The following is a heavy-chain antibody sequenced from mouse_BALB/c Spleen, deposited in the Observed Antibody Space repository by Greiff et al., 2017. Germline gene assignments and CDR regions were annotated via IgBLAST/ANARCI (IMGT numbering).Heavy chain of an antibody. CDR3: ARRAMDY. Sequence: EVKLMESGPELVKPGASVKISCKASGYSFTGYYMHWVKQSHVKSLEWIGRINPYNGATSYNQNFKDKASLTVDKSSSTAYMELHSLTSEDSAVYYCARRAMDYWGQGTSVTVSS. J-gene: IGHJ4*01. CDR2: INPYNGAT. CDR1: GYSFTGYY. V-gene: IGHV1-31*01.